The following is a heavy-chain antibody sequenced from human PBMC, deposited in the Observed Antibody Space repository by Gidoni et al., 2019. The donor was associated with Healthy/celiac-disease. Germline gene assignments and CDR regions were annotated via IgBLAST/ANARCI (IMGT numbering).Heavy chain of an antibody. Sequence: VQLVQSGAEVKKPGASVKVSCKASGYTFTGYYMHWVRQAPGQGLEWMGWINPNSGGTNYAQKVQGWVTMTRDTSISTAYMELSRLRSDDTAVYYCEREYYYGSGSYYYGMDVWGQGTTVTVSS. V-gene: IGHV1-2*04. J-gene: IGHJ6*02. CDR1: GYTFTGYY. CDR2: INPNSGGT. CDR3: EREYYYGSGSYYYGMDV. D-gene: IGHD3-10*01.